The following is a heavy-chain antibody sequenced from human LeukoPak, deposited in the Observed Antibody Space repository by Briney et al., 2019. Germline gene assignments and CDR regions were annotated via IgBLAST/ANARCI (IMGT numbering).Heavy chain of an antibody. CDR2: IYYSGST. CDR3: ARQSSYYYYGMDV. J-gene: IGHJ6*02. D-gene: IGHD6-13*01. CDR1: GGSINSYF. V-gene: IGHV4-59*08. Sequence: SETLSLTCTVSGGSINSYFWSWIRQPPGKGLEWIGYIYYSGSTNYNPSLKSRVTISVDTSKNQFSLKLSSVTAADTAVYYCARQSSYYYYGMDVWGQGTTVTVSS.